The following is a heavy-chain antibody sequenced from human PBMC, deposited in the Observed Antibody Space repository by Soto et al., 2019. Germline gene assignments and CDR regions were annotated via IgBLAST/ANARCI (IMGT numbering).Heavy chain of an antibody. CDR1: GGSISSGGYY. CDR2: IYYSGST. Sequence: QVQLQESGPGLVKPSQTLSLTCTVSGGSISSGGYYWSWIRQHPGKGLEWIGYIYYSGSTYYNPSLKSRFTISVDTSKNQFSLKLSSVTAADTAVYYCARGIFGELRLDYWGQGTLVTVSS. V-gene: IGHV4-31*03. J-gene: IGHJ4*02. D-gene: IGHD3-10*01. CDR3: ARGIFGELRLDY.